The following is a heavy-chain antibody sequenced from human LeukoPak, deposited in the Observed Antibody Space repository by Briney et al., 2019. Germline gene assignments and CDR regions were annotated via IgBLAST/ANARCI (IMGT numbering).Heavy chain of an antibody. CDR3: ARGPPLGYCSSTSCYVFDY. Sequence: SVKVSCKASGGTFSSYAISWVRQAPGQGLEWMGGIIPIFGTANYAQKFQGRVTITADEPTSTAYMELSSLRSEDTAVYYCARGPPLGYCSSTSCYVFDYWGQGTLVTVSS. D-gene: IGHD2-2*01. CDR2: IIPIFGTA. CDR1: GGTFSSYA. V-gene: IGHV1-69*13. J-gene: IGHJ4*02.